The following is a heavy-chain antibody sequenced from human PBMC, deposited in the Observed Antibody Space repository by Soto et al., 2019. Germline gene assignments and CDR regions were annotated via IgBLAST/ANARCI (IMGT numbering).Heavy chain of an antibody. CDR3: ARDRITIIGVVINYYTGMDV. CDR1: GFTFSNYE. Sequence: EGQLVESGGGLVQPGGSLRLSREASGFTFSNYEMNWVRQAPGKGLEWVSYISRSGTIYYADSVKGRFTISRDNAKNSLYLQMNSRRAEDTAVYYCARDRITIIGVVINYYTGMDVWGHGTTVTVSS. V-gene: IGHV3-48*03. CDR2: ISRSGTI. J-gene: IGHJ6*02. D-gene: IGHD3-3*01.